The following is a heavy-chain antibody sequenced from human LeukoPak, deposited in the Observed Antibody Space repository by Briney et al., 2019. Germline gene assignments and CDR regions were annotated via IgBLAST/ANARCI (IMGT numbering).Heavy chain of an antibody. V-gene: IGHV4-39*07. D-gene: IGHD1-1*01. CDR1: GGSISTSNYY. J-gene: IGHJ6*03. CDR3: ARVPSWKGYMDV. Sequence: SETLSLTSTVSGGSISTSNYYWGWIRQPPGKGLEWIGNIFYSGSTYYSPSLKSRVTISVDTSKNQFSLKLTSVTAADTAVYYCARVPSWKGYMDVWGKGTTVTVSS. CDR2: IFYSGST.